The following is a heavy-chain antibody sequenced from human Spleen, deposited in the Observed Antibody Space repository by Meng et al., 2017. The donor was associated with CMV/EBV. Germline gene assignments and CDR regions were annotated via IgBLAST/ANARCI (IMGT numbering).Heavy chain of an antibody. J-gene: IGHJ4*02. CDR2: INWNGGST. D-gene: IGHD3-10*01. CDR3: ARKGITMVGVEDY. Sequence: GESLKISCAASGFSFDDHDMSWVRQVSGKGLEWVSRINWNGGSTGYADSVKGRFTISRDNAKNSLYLEMNNLRAEDTAFYYCARKGITMVGVEDYWGQGTLVTVSS. CDR1: GFSFDDHD. V-gene: IGHV3-20*04.